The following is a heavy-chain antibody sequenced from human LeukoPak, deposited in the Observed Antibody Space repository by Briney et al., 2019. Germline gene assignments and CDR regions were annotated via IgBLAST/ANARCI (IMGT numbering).Heavy chain of an antibody. Sequence: ASVKVSCKASGGTFSSYAISWVRQAPGQGLEWMGGTIPIFGTANYAQKFQGRVTITTDESTSTAYMELSSLRSEDTAVYYCARGERGQDIVVVPAAGGPFDYWGQGTLVTVSS. CDR3: ARGERGQDIVVVPAAGGPFDY. D-gene: IGHD2-2*01. CDR1: GGTFSSYA. CDR2: TIPIFGTA. V-gene: IGHV1-69*05. J-gene: IGHJ4*02.